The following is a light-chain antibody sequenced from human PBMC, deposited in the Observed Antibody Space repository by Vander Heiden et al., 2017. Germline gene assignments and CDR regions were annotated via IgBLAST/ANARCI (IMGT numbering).Light chain of an antibody. CDR3: QQYNNWTLTWT. V-gene: IGKV3-15*01. CDR1: QSVSSN. J-gene: IGKJ1*01. Sequence: EIVMTQSPATLSVSPGESATLSCRASQSVSSNLAWYQQKPGQAPRLLIYGASTRATGIPARFSGSGSGTEFTLTISSLQSEDFAVYYCQQYNNWTLTWTFGQGTKVEIK. CDR2: GAS.